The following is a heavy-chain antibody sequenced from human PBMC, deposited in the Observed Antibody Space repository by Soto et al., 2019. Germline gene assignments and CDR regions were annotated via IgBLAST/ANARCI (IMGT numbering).Heavy chain of an antibody. CDR3: ARGQRFSDWFDP. CDR2: IYSSGNT. Sequence: SETLSLTCSVSGGTISGYYWTWIRQPARKGLEWIGRIYSSGNTKYNPSLQSRVTMSLDTSNNQFSLRLTSVTAADTAVYYCARGQRFSDWFDPWGQGTLVTVSS. J-gene: IGHJ5*02. D-gene: IGHD3-3*01. V-gene: IGHV4-4*07. CDR1: GGTISGYY.